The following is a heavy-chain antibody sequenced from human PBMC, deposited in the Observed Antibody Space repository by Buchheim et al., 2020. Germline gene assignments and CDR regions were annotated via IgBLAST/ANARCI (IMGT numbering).Heavy chain of an antibody. D-gene: IGHD6-6*01. Sequence: QVQLQESGPGLVKPSQTLSLTCNVSGGSISTSGYYWTWIRLHPGKGLEWIGYVYYSGATHYNPSLKSRVSMSVDTSKKQFSLNLNSVTAADTAVYYCAREYSSPSGRGNWFDPWGQGTL. V-gene: IGHV4-31*03. CDR2: VYYSGAT. J-gene: IGHJ5*02. CDR3: AREYSSPSGRGNWFDP. CDR1: GGSISTSGYY.